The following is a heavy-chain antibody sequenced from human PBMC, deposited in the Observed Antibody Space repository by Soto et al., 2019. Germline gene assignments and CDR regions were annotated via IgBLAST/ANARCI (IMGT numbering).Heavy chain of an antibody. CDR1: GFTFDDYA. V-gene: IGHV3-9*01. J-gene: IGHJ4*02. D-gene: IGHD4-17*01. CDR2: ISWNSGSI. Sequence: EVQLVESGGGLVQPGRSLRLSCAASGFTFDDYAMHWVRQAPGKGLEWVSGISWNSGSIGYADSVKGRFTISRDNAKNSLYLQMNSLRAEDTALYYCAKEAGPYGDYFDYWGQGTLVTVSS. CDR3: AKEAGPYGDYFDY.